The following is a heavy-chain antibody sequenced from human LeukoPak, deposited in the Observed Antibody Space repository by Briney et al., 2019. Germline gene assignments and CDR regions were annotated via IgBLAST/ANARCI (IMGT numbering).Heavy chain of an antibody. J-gene: IGHJ3*02. V-gene: IGHV4-59*01. CDR3: ARVGITAARSGASYAFDI. Sequence: SETLSLTCTVSGGSISSYYWSWIRQPPGKGLEWIGYIYYSGSTNYNPSLKSRVTISVDTSKNQFSLKLSSVTAADTAVYYCARVGITAARSGASYAFDIWGQGTMVTVSS. CDR2: IYYSGST. CDR1: GGSISSYY. D-gene: IGHD6-13*01.